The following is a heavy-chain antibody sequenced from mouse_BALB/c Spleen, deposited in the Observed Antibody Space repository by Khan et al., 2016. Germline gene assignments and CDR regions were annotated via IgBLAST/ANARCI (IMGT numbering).Heavy chain of an antibody. Sequence: EVQLQESGPELVKPGASVKMSCKASGYTFTSYVMHWVKQKPGQGLEWVGYINPYNDVPKYIEKFKGKAKLSSDKSSSTAYMELSSLTTEDSAVLYCTREYGNFRDYWGQGTSVTVSS. CDR3: TREYGNFRDY. D-gene: IGHD2-10*02. CDR1: GYTFTSYV. V-gene: IGHV1S136*01. J-gene: IGHJ4*01. CDR2: INPYNDVP.